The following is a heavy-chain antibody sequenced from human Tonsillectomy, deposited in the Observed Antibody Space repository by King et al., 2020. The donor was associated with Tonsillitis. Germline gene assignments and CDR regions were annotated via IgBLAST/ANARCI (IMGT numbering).Heavy chain of an antibody. V-gene: IGHV3-23*04. CDR1: GFTFSTYA. CDR2: VSGSGGRT. Sequence: VQLVESGGGLVQPGGSLRLSCAVSGFTFSTYAMSWVRQAPGKGLEWVSAVSGSGGRTYYAASVKGRFTISRDNSKNMVYLQMNSLGAEDTAVYYCAEVVYCNSSSFLYGLGVFDIWGHGTLVTVSS. CDR3: AEVVYCNSSSFLYGLGVFDI. J-gene: IGHJ3*02. D-gene: IGHD2-2*01.